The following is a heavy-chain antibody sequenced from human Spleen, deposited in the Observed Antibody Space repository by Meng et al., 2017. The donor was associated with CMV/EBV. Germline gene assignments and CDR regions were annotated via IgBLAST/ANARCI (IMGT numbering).Heavy chain of an antibody. V-gene: IGHV3-74*01. CDR1: GFSFNRYW. CDR2: INPSGNYT. Sequence: SLCLSCASSGFSFNRYWLPWVRQAPGRGLVWVSRINPSGNYTNYADSVKGRFTISRDNVKKTLYLQMNGLRGEDTAVYYCVAAVDFWGQGTLVTVSS. J-gene: IGHJ4*02. CDR3: VAAVDF. D-gene: IGHD2-15*01.